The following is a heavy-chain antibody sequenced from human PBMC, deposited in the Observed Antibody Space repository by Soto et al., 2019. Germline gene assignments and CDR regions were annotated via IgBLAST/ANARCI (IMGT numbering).Heavy chain of an antibody. CDR2: IYYSGST. CDR1: GGSVSSGSYY. D-gene: IGHD1-26*01. Sequence: SETLSLTCTVSGGSVSSGSYYWSWIRQPPGKGLEWIGYIYYSGSTNYNPSLKSRVTISVDTSKNQFSLKLSSVTAADTAVYYCASLNSGRYSYYFDYWGQGTLVTVSS. V-gene: IGHV4-61*01. J-gene: IGHJ4*02. CDR3: ASLNSGRYSYYFDY.